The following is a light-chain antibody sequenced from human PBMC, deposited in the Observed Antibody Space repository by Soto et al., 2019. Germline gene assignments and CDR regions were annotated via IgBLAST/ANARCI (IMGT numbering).Light chain of an antibody. CDR2: GAS. Sequence: ETVMTQSPGTLSLSPGERATLSCRATHSVSIGYLAWYQQKPGQAPRLLIFGASNRATGIPDRFTGSGSGTDFNLTISRLEPEDFAVYYCQQYGISQNTFGQGTKLEIK. CDR3: QQYGISQNT. J-gene: IGKJ2*01. CDR1: HSVSIGY. V-gene: IGKV3-20*01.